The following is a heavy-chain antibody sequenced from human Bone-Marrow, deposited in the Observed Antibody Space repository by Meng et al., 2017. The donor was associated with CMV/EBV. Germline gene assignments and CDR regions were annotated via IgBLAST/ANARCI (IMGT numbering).Heavy chain of an antibody. J-gene: IGHJ6*02. CDR3: AREAVRGTRDYYYGMDV. Sequence: SETLSLTCTVSGYSISSGYYWGWIRQPPGKGLEWIGSIYYSGSTYYNPSLKSRVTISVDTSKNQFSLKLRSVTAADTAVYYCAREAVRGTRDYYYGMDVWGLGTTVTVSS. V-gene: IGHV4-38-2*02. D-gene: IGHD3-16*02. CDR2: IYYSGST. CDR1: GYSISSGYY.